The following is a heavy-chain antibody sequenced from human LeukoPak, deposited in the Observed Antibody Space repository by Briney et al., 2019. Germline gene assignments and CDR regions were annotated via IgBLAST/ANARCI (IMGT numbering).Heavy chain of an antibody. Sequence: GGSLRLSCAASGFTFSTSEMNWVRQAPGKGLEWVSYISSTGSTIYYAHSVQGRFTISRDNTKNSLYLRMTALRVEDTAIYYCARVSTIMTTYWFDPWGQGALVSVSS. CDR3: ARVSTIMTTYWFDP. V-gene: IGHV3-48*03. D-gene: IGHD4-11*01. J-gene: IGHJ5*02. CDR1: GFTFSTSE. CDR2: ISSTGSTI.